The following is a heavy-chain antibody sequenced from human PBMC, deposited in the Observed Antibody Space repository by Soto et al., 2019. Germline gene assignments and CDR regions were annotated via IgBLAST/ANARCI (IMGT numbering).Heavy chain of an antibody. CDR2: IIPMFGTA. Sequence: QVQLVQSGAEVKKPGSSVKVSCKSSGGTFSSYAFSWVRQAPGQGLEWMGGIIPMFGTANYAQKFQGRVTITADESTSTAYMELSSLRFEDTAVYYCARDSLVVVAATPRWFDPWGQGTLVNVSS. CDR1: GGTFSSYA. CDR3: ARDSLVVVAATPRWFDP. J-gene: IGHJ5*02. D-gene: IGHD2-15*01. V-gene: IGHV1-69*01.